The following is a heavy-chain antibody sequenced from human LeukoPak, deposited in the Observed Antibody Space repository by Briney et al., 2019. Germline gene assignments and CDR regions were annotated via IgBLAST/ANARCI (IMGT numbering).Heavy chain of an antibody. CDR3: ATSEYYYDSSGYYRNGYYFDY. Sequence: ASVKVSCKVSGYTLTELSMHWVRQAPGKGLEWMGGFDPEDGETIYAQKFQGRVTMTEDTSTDTAYMELSSLRSGDTAVYYCATSEYYYDSSGYYRNGYYFDYWGQGTLVTVSS. CDR2: FDPEDGET. CDR1: GYTLTELS. J-gene: IGHJ4*02. D-gene: IGHD3-22*01. V-gene: IGHV1-24*01.